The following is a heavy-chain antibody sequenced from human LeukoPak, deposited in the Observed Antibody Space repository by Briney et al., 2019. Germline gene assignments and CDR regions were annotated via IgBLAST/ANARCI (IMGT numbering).Heavy chain of an antibody. CDR2: ISSSSSTI. V-gene: IGHV3-48*01. Sequence: GGSLRLSCAASGFTFSSYSMNWVRQAPGKGLEWVSYISSSSSTIYYADSVKGRFTISRDNAKNSLYLQMNSLRAEDTAVYYCARDRILDDFWSGYFMGGAFDIWGQGTMVTVSS. J-gene: IGHJ3*02. CDR1: GFTFSSYS. D-gene: IGHD3-3*01. CDR3: ARDRILDDFWSGYFMGGAFDI.